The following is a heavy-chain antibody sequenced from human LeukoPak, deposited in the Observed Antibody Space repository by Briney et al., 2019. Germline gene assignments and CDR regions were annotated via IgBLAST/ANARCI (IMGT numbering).Heavy chain of an antibody. J-gene: IGHJ3*02. Sequence: SVKVSCKASGGTFSSYAISWVRQAPGQGLEWMGRIIPIFGTANYAQKFQGRVTITTDESTRTAYMELSSLRSEDTAMYYCARQYYYDSSNYYVGGAFDIWGQGTMVTVSS. CDR2: IIPIFGTA. V-gene: IGHV1-69*05. CDR1: GGTFSSYA. D-gene: IGHD3-22*01. CDR3: ARQYYYDSSNYYVGGAFDI.